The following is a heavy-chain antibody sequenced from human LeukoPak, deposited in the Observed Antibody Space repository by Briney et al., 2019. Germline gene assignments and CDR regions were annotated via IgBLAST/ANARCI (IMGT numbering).Heavy chain of an antibody. J-gene: IGHJ4*02. V-gene: IGHV3-48*04. CDR3: AREDRITIFGVADYFDY. Sequence: TGGSLRLSCAASGFTFSSYSMNWVRQAPGKGLEWVSYISSSSSTIYYADSVKGRFTISRDNAKNSLYLQMNSLRAEDTAVYYCAREDRITIFGVADYFDYWGQGTLVTVSS. D-gene: IGHD3-3*01. CDR1: GFTFSSYS. CDR2: ISSSSSTI.